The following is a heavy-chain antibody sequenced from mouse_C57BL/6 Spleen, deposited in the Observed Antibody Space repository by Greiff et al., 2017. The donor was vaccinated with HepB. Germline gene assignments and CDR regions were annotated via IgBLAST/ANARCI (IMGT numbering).Heavy chain of an antibody. CDR2: INPGSGGT. Sequence: VQLQQSGAELVRPGTSVKVSCKASGYAFTNYLIEWVKQRPGQGLEWIGVINPGSGGTNYNEKFKGKATLTADKSSSTAYMQLSSLTSEDSAVYFCARQLRLRGFGYWGQGTTLTVSS. J-gene: IGHJ2*01. CDR1: GYAFTNYL. CDR3: ARQLRLRGFGY. D-gene: IGHD3-2*02. V-gene: IGHV1-54*01.